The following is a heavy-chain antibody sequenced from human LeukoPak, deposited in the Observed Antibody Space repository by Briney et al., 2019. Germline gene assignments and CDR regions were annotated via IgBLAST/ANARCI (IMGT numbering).Heavy chain of an antibody. CDR1: GFTFSSYW. CDR2: INSDGSST. V-gene: IGHV3-74*01. D-gene: IGHD3-3*01. J-gene: IGHJ4*02. Sequence: PGGSLRLSCAASGFTFSSYWMHWVRQAPGKGLEWVSRINSDGSSTSYADSVKGRFSISRDNAKNTLYLQMNSLRAEDTAVYYCASIFEDYYDFWSGYLPIDYWGQGTLVTVSS. CDR3: ASIFEDYYDFWSGYLPIDY.